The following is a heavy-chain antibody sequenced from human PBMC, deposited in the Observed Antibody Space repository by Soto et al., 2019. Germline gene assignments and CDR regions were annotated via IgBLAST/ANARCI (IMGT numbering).Heavy chain of an antibody. CDR3: ARESPVVTDV. CDR1: GGSISSGDDS. D-gene: IGHD5-18*01. V-gene: IGHV4-30-2*05. Sequence: PSETLSLTCAVSGGSISSGDDSWSWIRQPPGKGLEWIGYIYHSGSTYYNPSLKSRVTISVDTSKNQFSLKLSSVTAADTAVYYCARESPVVTDVWGQGTTVTVSS. J-gene: IGHJ6*02. CDR2: IYHSGST.